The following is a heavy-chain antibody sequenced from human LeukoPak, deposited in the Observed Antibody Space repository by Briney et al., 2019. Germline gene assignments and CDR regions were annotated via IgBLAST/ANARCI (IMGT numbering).Heavy chain of an antibody. CDR2: INPNSGGT. V-gene: IGHV1-2*04. J-gene: IGHJ4*02. CDR1: GYTFTGYY. Sequence: ASVKVSCKASGYTFTGYYMHCVRQAPGQGLEWMGWINPNSGGTNYAQKFQGWVTMTRDTSISTAYMELSRLRSDDTSVYYCARVSCSGGSCYEFDYWGQGTLVTVSS. D-gene: IGHD2-15*01. CDR3: ARVSCSGGSCYEFDY.